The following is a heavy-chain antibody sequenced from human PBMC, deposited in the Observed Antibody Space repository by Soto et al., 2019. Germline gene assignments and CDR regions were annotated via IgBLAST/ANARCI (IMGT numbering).Heavy chain of an antibody. CDR2: ISAYNGNT. V-gene: IGHV1-18*01. D-gene: IGHD3-3*01. CDR3: ARAYYDFWSGPPVGLDV. CDR1: GYTFTSYG. Sequence: GASVKVSCKASGYTFTSYGISWVRQAPGQGLEWKGWISAYNGNTNYAQKIKGRVTMTTDTSTSTDYKKKRSLRTDDTAVYYFARAYYDFWSGPPVGLDVWGKGTTVTVSS. J-gene: IGHJ6*04.